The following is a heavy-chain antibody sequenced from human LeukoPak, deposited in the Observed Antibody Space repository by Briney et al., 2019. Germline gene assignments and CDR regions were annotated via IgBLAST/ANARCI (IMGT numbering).Heavy chain of an antibody. V-gene: IGHV1-2*02. D-gene: IGHD4-11*01. CDR2: INPNSGLT. J-gene: IGHJ4*02. CDR1: GYTFTSYY. Sequence: WASVKVSCKATGYTFTSYYMHWLRQAPGQGLEWMGWINPNSGLTNYAQKFQGRVTMTRDTSITTAYMDLSRLISDDTAVYFCARGPLQWPDYWGQGTLVTVSS. CDR3: ARGPLQWPDY.